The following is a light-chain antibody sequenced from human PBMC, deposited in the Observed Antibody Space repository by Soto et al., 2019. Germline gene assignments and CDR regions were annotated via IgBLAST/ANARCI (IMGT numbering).Light chain of an antibody. V-gene: IGKV1-33*01. CDR1: QDISTF. CDR3: QQNDNLRWT. J-gene: IGKJ1*01. Sequence: DIHLTLSKSSLSASVGDRVPGTFXASQDISTFLNWYQQKPGKAPNRLIYDASELQTGVPSRFSGSGSGTDFTFTINSLQPEDIATYYCQQNDNLRWTFGQGIEVDI. CDR2: DAS.